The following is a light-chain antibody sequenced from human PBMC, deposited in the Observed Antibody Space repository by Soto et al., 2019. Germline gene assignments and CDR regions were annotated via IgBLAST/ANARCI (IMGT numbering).Light chain of an antibody. CDR2: EIS. J-gene: IGLJ1*01. Sequence: SAVTQPASVSGSPGQSITISCTGSSSDVGYYNYVSWYQHHPGKAPKLLIFEISRRPSWTSSRFSGSRSGYTASLTISGLQAEDEADYYCASYTSSGTDVFGPGTKVTVL. V-gene: IGLV2-14*01. CDR1: SSDVGYYNY. CDR3: ASYTSSGTDV.